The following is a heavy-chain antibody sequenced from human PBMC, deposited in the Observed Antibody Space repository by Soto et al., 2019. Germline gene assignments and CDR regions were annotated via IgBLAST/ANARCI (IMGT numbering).Heavy chain of an antibody. D-gene: IGHD6-13*01. V-gene: IGHV3-13*01. CDR1: GFTFSSYD. J-gene: IGHJ3*02. CDR2: IGPAGDT. Sequence: PGGSLRLSCAASGFTFSSYDMHWVRQATGKGLEWVSGIGPAGDTYYPGSVKGRFTISRENAKNSLYLQMNSLRAGDTAVYYCARLYSSSSGRAFDIWGQGTMVTVSS. CDR3: ARLYSSSSGRAFDI.